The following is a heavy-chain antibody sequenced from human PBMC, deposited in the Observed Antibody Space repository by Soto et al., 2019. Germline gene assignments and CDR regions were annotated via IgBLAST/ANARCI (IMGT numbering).Heavy chain of an antibody. CDR3: AKDKGIFGADY. CDR2: ISGSGGRV. Sequence: GGSLRLSCAASGFSFGTYVMNWVRQAPGKGLEWVSGISGSGGRVYSADSVKGRFTISRDNSKNTLYLQMNSLRAEDTAVYYCAKDKGIFGADYWGQGTLVTVSS. J-gene: IGHJ4*02. V-gene: IGHV3-23*01. CDR1: GFSFGTYV. D-gene: IGHD3-3*01.